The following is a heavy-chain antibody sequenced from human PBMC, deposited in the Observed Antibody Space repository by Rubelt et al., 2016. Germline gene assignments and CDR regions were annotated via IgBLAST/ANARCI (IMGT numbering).Heavy chain of an antibody. CDR3: ARDWVGTTDFDY. Sequence: QVQLVQSGAEVKKPGASVKVSCKASGYTFSRYPMHWVRQAPGQRLEWMGWINAGNGNTQYSQNFQGRVTITRDTSASTVYMELMSLRSEDTAVYYCARDWVGTTDFDYWGQGTLVTVSS. CDR2: INAGNGNT. J-gene: IGHJ4*02. V-gene: IGHV1-3*01. D-gene: IGHD1-1*01. CDR1: GYTFSRYP.